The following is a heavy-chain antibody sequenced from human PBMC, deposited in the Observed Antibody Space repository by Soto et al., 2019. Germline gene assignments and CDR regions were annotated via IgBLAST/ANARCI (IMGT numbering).Heavy chain of an antibody. J-gene: IGHJ4*02. CDR1: GFTFSSYW. CDR3: ARVYCSGGGCYHLDY. V-gene: IGHV3-74*01. Sequence: EVQLVESGGGLVQPGGSLRLSCAASGFTFSSYWMHWVRQAPGKGLVWVSRINSDGSSTSYADSVKGRFTISRDNAKNTLYLQMNSLRAEDTAVYYCARVYCSGGGCYHLDYWGLGTLVTVSS. CDR2: INSDGSST. D-gene: IGHD2-15*01.